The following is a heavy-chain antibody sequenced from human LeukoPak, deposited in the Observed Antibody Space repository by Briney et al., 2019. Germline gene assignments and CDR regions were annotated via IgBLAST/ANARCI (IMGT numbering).Heavy chain of an antibody. Sequence: GGSLRLSCAASGFTFSSYEMNWVRQAPGKGLEWVSYISSSGSTIYYADSVKGRFTISRDNAKNSLYLQMNSLRAEDTAVYYCARAPPQYYYDSSGYPNDAFDIWGQGTMVTVPS. D-gene: IGHD3-22*01. V-gene: IGHV3-48*03. J-gene: IGHJ3*02. CDR2: ISSSGSTI. CDR1: GFTFSSYE. CDR3: ARAPPQYYYDSSGYPNDAFDI.